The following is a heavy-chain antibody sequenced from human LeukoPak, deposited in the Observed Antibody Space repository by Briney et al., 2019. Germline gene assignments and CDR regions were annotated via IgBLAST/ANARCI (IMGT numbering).Heavy chain of an antibody. J-gene: IGHJ4*02. CDR2: IWKDGSDE. V-gene: IGHV3-33*01. D-gene: IGHD3-3*01. CDR1: GSTFGDFG. CDR3: AREEAFQLEASLDQ. Sequence: GGSLRLSCAAAGSTFGDFGMHWVRQAPGKGLEWVALIWKDGSDEFYADSVKGRFTISRDNSRNTLSLQMNSLRGEDTAEYYCAREEAFQLEASLDQWGQGTLVTVSS.